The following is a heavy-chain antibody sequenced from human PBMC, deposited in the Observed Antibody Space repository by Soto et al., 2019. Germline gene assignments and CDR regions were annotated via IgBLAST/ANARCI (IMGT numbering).Heavy chain of an antibody. V-gene: IGHV3-23*01. CDR3: ANPIPKTGTTFGF. J-gene: IGHJ4*02. CDR2: ISGSGDDT. D-gene: IGHD1-1*01. Sequence: QLLESGGGFVQPGGSLRLSCVASGFTFSNFAMAWVRQAPGEGLEWGSAISGSGDDTFYADSMKGRFTIYRDNSKDTLYLQINSLRAKDTAVYYCANPIPKTGTTFGFWGQGTLVTVSS. CDR1: GFTFSNFA.